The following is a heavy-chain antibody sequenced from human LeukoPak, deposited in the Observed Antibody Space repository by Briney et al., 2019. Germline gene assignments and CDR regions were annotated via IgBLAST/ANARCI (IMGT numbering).Heavy chain of an antibody. CDR1: GFTFSSYW. J-gene: IGHJ4*02. V-gene: IGHV3-74*01. CDR2: INSDGSST. D-gene: IGHD6-19*01. Sequence: PGGSLRLSCAASGFTFSSYWMHWVRHAPGKGLVWVSRINSDGSSTSYADSVKGRFTISRDNAKNTLYLQMNSLRAEDTGVYYCARRVAVADNYFDYWGQGTLVTVSS. CDR3: ARRVAVADNYFDY.